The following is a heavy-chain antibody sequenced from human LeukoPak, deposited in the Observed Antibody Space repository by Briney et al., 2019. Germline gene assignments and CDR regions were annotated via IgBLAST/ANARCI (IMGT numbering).Heavy chain of an antibody. CDR1: GFTFSSYA. CDR2: ISYDGSNK. CDR3: AKDSLIAGVAAAALSGWIDY. Sequence: PGRSLRLSCAASGFTFSSYAMHWVRQAPGKGLEWVAVISYDGSNKYYADSVKGRFTISRDNSKNTLYLQMNSLRAEDTAVYYCAKDSLIAGVAAAALSGWIDYWGQGTLVTVSS. J-gene: IGHJ4*02. V-gene: IGHV3-30*04. D-gene: IGHD6-13*01.